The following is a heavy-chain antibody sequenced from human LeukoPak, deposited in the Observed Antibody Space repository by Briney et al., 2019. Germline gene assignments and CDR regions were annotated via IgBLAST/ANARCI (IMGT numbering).Heavy chain of an antibody. Sequence: SETLSLTCAVYGGSFSGYYWSWIRQPPGKGLEWIGEINHSGSTNYNPSLKSRVTISVDTSKNQFSLKLSSVTAADTAVYYCARDFVAAPTVWGQGTTVTVSS. J-gene: IGHJ6*02. V-gene: IGHV4-34*01. CDR3: ARDFVAAPTV. D-gene: IGHD6-13*01. CDR1: GGSFSGYY. CDR2: INHSGST.